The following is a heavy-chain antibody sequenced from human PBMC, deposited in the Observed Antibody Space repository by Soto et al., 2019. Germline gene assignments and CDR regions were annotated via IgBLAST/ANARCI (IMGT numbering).Heavy chain of an antibody. CDR2: INHSGST. D-gene: IGHD2-2*01. CDR1: GGSFSGYY. Sequence: QVQLQQWGAGLLKPSETLSLTCAVYGGSFSGYYWSWIRQPPGKGLEWIGEINHSGSTNYNPSLKSRDTISVDTSKNQFSLKLSSVTAADTAVYYCARRARKNVPDWYFDLWGRGTLVTVSS. CDR3: ARRARKNVPDWYFDL. J-gene: IGHJ2*01. V-gene: IGHV4-34*01.